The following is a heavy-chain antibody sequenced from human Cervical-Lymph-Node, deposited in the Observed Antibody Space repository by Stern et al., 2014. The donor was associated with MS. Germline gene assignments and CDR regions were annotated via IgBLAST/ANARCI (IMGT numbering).Heavy chain of an antibody. CDR1: GASGASISNYY. CDR3: ASVACGTGWYFDL. Sequence: QVQLQESGPGLAKPSETLSLTCAVSGASGASISNYYLSWIRQSPGKGLEWIGYLSYSGRTKSNPSLESRVTMSVDTSTNQFSLKLSSVTTADTAVYYCASVACGTGWYFDLWGRGTLVTVSS. J-gene: IGHJ2*01. CDR2: LSYSGRT. V-gene: IGHV4-61*01. D-gene: IGHD1-1*01.